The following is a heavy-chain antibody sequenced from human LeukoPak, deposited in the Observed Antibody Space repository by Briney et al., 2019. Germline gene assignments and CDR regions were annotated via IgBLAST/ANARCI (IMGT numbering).Heavy chain of an antibody. V-gene: IGHV3-48*03. D-gene: IGHD4-17*01. CDR1: GFTFSSYE. J-gene: IGHJ4*02. Sequence: GGSLRLSCAASGFTFSSYEMNWVRQAPGKGLEWVSYISSSGSTIYYADSVKGRFTISRDSAKNSLYLQMNSLRAEDTAVYYCARDRKNDYGDYRNFDYWGQGTLVTVSS. CDR3: ARDRKNDYGDYRNFDY. CDR2: ISSSGSTI.